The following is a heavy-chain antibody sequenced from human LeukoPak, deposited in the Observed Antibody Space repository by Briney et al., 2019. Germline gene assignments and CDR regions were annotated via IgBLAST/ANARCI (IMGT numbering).Heavy chain of an antibody. D-gene: IGHD4-17*01. V-gene: IGHV3-48*01. CDR1: GFTFSSYS. CDR3: ARGPNPLRYGAPPDY. CDR2: ISSSSSTI. Sequence: GGSLRLSCAASGFTFSSYSMNWVRQAPGKGLEWVSYISSSSSTIYYADSVKGRFTISRDDAKNSLYLQMNSLRAEDTAVYYCARGPNPLRYGAPPDYWGQGTLVTVSS. J-gene: IGHJ4*02.